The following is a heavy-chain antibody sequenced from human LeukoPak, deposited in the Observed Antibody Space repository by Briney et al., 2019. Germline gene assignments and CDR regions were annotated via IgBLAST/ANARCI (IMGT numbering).Heavy chain of an antibody. CDR1: GYSISSGYY. CDR3: AREGNYYDSSGYSNFDC. D-gene: IGHD3-22*01. V-gene: IGHV4-38-2*02. Sequence: PSETLSLTCAVSGYSISSGYYWGWIRQPPGKGLEWIGSIYHSGNTYYNPSLKSRVTISVDTSKNQFSLKLSSVTAADTAVYYCAREGNYYDSSGYSNFDCRGQGTLVTVSS. J-gene: IGHJ4*02. CDR2: IYHSGNT.